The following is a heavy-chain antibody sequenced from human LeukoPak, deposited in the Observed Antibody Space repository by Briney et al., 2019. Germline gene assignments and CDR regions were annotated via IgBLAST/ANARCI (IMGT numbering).Heavy chain of an antibody. V-gene: IGHV3-73*01. CDR3: TQSNY. Sequence: PGGSLRLSCAASGFTFSGCPILWVRQASGKGLEWVGRIRSKADNYATAYAASVQGRCTISRDDSKSTAYLQLNSLKTEDTAVYYCTQSNYWGQGALVTVSS. CDR1: GFTFSGCP. CDR2: IRSKADNYAT. J-gene: IGHJ4*02.